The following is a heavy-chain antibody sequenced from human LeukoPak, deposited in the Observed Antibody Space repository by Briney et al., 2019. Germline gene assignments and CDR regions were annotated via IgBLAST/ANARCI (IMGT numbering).Heavy chain of an antibody. Sequence: MAGESLKISCKGSGYSFTTYWVGWVRQMPGKGLEWMGIIYPGDSDTRYSPSFQGQVTISADKSISTAYLQWSSLKASDTAMYYCARRPVAARPNYGMDVWGQGTTVTVSS. CDR2: IYPGDSDT. CDR1: GYSFTTYW. J-gene: IGHJ6*02. V-gene: IGHV5-51*01. CDR3: ARRPVAARPNYGMDV. D-gene: IGHD6-6*01.